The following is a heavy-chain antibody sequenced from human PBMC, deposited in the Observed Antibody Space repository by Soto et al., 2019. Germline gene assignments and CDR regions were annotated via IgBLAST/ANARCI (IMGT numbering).Heavy chain of an antibody. D-gene: IGHD6-13*01. CDR2: IGIADNR. Sequence: SLKISCATSGFTFSSYDMHWVLQGTRQGLEWVSTIGIADNRYYLTSVQGRFTISSDDAENSLYLQMNSLKAGDTAVYYCARGGIPPGYGLDVWGQGITVTVSS. CDR1: GFTFSSYD. V-gene: IGHV3-13*04. J-gene: IGHJ6*02. CDR3: ARGGIPPGYGLDV.